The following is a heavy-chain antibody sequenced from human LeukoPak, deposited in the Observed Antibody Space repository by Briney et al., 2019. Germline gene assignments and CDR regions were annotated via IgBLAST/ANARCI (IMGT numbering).Heavy chain of an antibody. D-gene: IGHD6-13*01. V-gene: IGHV3-49*03. CDR1: GFTFGDYA. Sequence: GGSLRLSCTASGFTFGDYAMSWFRQAPGKGLEWVGFIRSKAYGGTTEYAASVKGRFTISRDDSKSIAYLQMNSLKTEDTAVYYCTRGSAAAGKRALDYWGQGTLVTVSS. CDR3: TRGSAAAGKRALDY. CDR2: IRSKAYGGTT. J-gene: IGHJ4*02.